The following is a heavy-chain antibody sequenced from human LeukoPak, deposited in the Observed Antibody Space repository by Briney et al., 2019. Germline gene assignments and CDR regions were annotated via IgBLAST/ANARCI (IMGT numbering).Heavy chain of an antibody. J-gene: IGHJ4*02. CDR3: ATGYIAVAAPGDY. Sequence: GGSLRLSCAASGFTFSSYGMSWVRQAPGKGLEWVSGISGSGGSTYYADSVKGRLTISRDNSKNTLYLQMNSLRAEDTAVYYCATGYIAVAAPGDYWGQGTLVTVSS. V-gene: IGHV3-23*01. CDR2: ISGSGGST. D-gene: IGHD6-19*01. CDR1: GFTFSSYG.